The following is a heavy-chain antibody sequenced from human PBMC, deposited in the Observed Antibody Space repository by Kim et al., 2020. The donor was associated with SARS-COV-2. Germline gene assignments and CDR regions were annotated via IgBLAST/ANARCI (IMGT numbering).Heavy chain of an antibody. CDR3: ARVRNYGSGSYYKFDY. J-gene: IGHJ4*02. V-gene: IGHV4-34*01. CDR2: INHSGST. Sequence: SETLSLTCAVYGGSFSGYYWSWIRQPPGKGLEWIGEINHSGSTNYNPSLKSRVTISVDTSKNQFSLKLSSVTAADTAVYYCARVRNYGSGSYYKFDYWGQGTLVTVSS. CDR1: GGSFSGYY. D-gene: IGHD3-10*01.